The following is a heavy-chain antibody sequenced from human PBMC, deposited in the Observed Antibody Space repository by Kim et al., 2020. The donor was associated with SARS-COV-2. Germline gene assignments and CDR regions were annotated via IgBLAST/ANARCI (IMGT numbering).Heavy chain of an antibody. CDR3: ARVYCGGDCYSDWFDI. Sequence: SETLSLTCIVSGGSISGYYWSWIRQSPGKGLEWMGFIYFGGSTNYNPSLKSRLTMSVDTSKNQFSLKLNSLTAADTAVYYCARVYCGGDCYSDWFDIWGQGTLVTVSS. V-gene: IGHV4-59*01. J-gene: IGHJ5*02. D-gene: IGHD2-21*02. CDR2: IYFGGST. CDR1: GGSISGYY.